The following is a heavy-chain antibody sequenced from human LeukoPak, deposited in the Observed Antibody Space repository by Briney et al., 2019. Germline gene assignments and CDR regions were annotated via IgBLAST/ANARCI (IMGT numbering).Heavy chain of an antibody. CDR1: GGSISSYY. CDR2: IYYSGST. D-gene: IGHD2-8*01. J-gene: IGHJ4*02. V-gene: IGHV4-59*01. Sequence: PSETLSLTCTVSGGSISSYYWSWIRQPPGKGLEWIGYIYYSGSTNYNPSLKSRVTISVDTSKNQFSLKLSSVTAADTAVYYCARQRYGVCLDYWGQGTLVTVPS. CDR3: ARQRYGVCLDY.